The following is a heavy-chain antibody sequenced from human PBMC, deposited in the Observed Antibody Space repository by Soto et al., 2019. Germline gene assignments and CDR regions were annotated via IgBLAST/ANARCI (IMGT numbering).Heavy chain of an antibody. CDR2: IVPRFGSP. J-gene: IGHJ6*02. V-gene: IGHV1-69*06. CDR3: ARDRIQLRLGKYSFNAMDV. D-gene: IGHD3-3*01. CDR1: GGTFSDFA. Sequence: QVQLVQSGAEMRKPGSSLRVSCKASGGTFSDFAFSWVRKAPGQGLEWMGGIVPRFGSPNYAQKFGGRVTITADTSMSTVYMELSSLRFDDTAVYFCARDRIQLRLGKYSFNAMDVWGQGTTITVSS.